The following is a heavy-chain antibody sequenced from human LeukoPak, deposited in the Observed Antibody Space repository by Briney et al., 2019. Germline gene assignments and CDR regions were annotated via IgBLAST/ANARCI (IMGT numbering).Heavy chain of an antibody. V-gene: IGHV4-59*01. Sequence: PSETLSLTCTVSGGSISAYYWNWIRQPPGKGLEWIGYIYYSGSADYNPALKSRVTISVDTSKNQFSLNLGSVTAADTAVYYCARDKVPGDYWGQGTLVTVSS. CDR2: IYYSGSA. CDR1: GGSISAYY. J-gene: IGHJ4*02. CDR3: ARDKVPGDY. D-gene: IGHD1-1*01.